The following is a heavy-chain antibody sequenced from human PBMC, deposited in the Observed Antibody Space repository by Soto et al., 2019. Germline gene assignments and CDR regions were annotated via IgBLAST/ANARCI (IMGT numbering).Heavy chain of an antibody. J-gene: IGHJ4*02. CDR3: LRVHYDSRGYLDF. D-gene: IGHD3-22*01. V-gene: IGHV4-31*03. Sequence: PSETLSLPCTVSGGSISSGGYYWSWIRQHPGKGLEWIGYIYYSESTYYNPSLKSRVTISVDTSKNQFSLKLSSVTAADTAAYYCLRVHYDSRGYLDFWGQGTLGTVSS. CDR1: GGSISSGGYY. CDR2: IYYSEST.